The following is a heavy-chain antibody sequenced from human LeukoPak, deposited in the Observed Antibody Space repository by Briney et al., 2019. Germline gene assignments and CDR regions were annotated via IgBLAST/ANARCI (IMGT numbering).Heavy chain of an antibody. J-gene: IGHJ5*02. CDR1: GFTFGDYA. CDR2: IRSKAYGGTT. CDR3: TFPYYGSGSYYWFDP. D-gene: IGHD3-10*01. Sequence: PGGSLRLSCTASGFTFGDYAMSWVRQAPGKGLEWVGFIRSKAYGGTTEYAASVKGRFTISRDDSKSIAYLQMNSLKTEDTAVYYCTFPYYGSGSYYWFDPWGQGTLVTVSS. V-gene: IGHV3-49*04.